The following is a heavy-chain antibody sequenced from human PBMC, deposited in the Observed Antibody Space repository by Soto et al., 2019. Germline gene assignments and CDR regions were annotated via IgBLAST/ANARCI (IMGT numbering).Heavy chain of an antibody. Sequence: GASVKVSCKASGYTFTGYYMHWVRQAPGQGLEWKGRINPNSGGTNYAQKFQGWVTMTRDTSISTAYMELSRLRSDDTAVYYCARDRYMRFYYYYYGMDVWGQGTTVTVSS. CDR2: INPNSGGT. CDR3: ARDRYMRFYYYYYGMDV. V-gene: IGHV1-2*04. D-gene: IGHD5-18*01. CDR1: GYTFTGYY. J-gene: IGHJ6*02.